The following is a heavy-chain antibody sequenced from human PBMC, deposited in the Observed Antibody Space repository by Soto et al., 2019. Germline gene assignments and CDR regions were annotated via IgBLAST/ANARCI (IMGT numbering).Heavy chain of an antibody. V-gene: IGHV3-23*01. J-gene: IGHJ4*02. CDR1: GFTFSSYA. D-gene: IGHD3-9*01. Sequence: EVQLLESGGGLVQPGGSLRLSCAASGFTFSSYAMSWVRQAPGKGLEWVSAISGSGTSTYYADSVRGRFTISRDNSKNTLYLQLNSLRAEDTAIYYCARDALTGYSSGSHDYWGQGTLVTVSS. CDR2: ISGSGTST. CDR3: ARDALTGYSSGSHDY.